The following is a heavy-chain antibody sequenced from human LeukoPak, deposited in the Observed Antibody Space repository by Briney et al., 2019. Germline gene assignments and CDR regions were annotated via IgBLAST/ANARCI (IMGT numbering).Heavy chain of an antibody. V-gene: IGHV3-21*01. D-gene: IGHD6-13*01. J-gene: IGHJ4*02. CDR2: ISSSSSSYI. Sequence: PGGSLRLSCAPSGFTFSSYTMNWVRQAPGKGLEWVSSISSSSSSYIYYADSVKGRFTISRDNAKNSLYLQMNSLRAEDTAVYYCARENFGSSSDYWGQGTLVTVSP. CDR1: GFTFSSYT. CDR3: ARENFGSSSDY.